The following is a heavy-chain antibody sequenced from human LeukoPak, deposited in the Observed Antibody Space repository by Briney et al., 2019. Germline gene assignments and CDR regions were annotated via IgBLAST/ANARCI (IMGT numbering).Heavy chain of an antibody. CDR3: GRHSKEYNGYDSSFDY. D-gene: IGHD5-12*01. CDR2: IIPILGIA. J-gene: IGHJ4*02. V-gene: IGHV1-69*04. CDR1: GGTFSSYA. Sequence: ASVKVSCKASGGTFSSYAISWVRQAPGQGLEWMGRIIPILGIANYAQKFQGRVTITADKSTSTAYMELSSLRSEDTAVYYCGRHSKEYNGYDSSFDYWGQGTLVTVSS.